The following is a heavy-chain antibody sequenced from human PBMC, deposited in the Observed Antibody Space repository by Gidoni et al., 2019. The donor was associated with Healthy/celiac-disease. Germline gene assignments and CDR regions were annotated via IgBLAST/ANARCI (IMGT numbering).Heavy chain of an antibody. CDR2: ISYDGSNK. D-gene: IGHD6-19*01. Sequence: VQLVESGGVVVQPGRSLRLSCGGLGFTLRSYAMHWVRQAPGKGLEWVAVISYDGSNKYYADSVKGRFTISRDNSKNTLYLQMNSLRAEDTDVYYCARSGIAVAGTVTYFDYWGQGTLVTVSS. CDR1: GFTLRSYA. J-gene: IGHJ4*02. CDR3: ARSGIAVAGTVTYFDY. V-gene: IGHV3-30-3*01.